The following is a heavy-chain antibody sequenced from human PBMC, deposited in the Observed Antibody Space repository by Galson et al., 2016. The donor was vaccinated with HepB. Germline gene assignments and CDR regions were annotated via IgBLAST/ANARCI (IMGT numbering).Heavy chain of an antibody. D-gene: IGHD2-2*01. CDR1: GFTFSSYG. CDR2: ISYDGSNK. Sequence: SLRLSCAASGFTFSSYGMHWVRQAPGKGLEWVAVISYDGSNKHYADSVKGRFTISRDKSKNTMFLQMNNLTAEDTAVYFCARDWLEYCSPTTCYGAHNWLDPWGQGILVTVSS. CDR3: ARDWLEYCSPTTCYGAHNWLDP. J-gene: IGHJ5*02. V-gene: IGHV3-30*03.